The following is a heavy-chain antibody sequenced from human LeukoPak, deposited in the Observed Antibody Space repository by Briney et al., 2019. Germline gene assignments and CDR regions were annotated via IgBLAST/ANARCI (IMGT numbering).Heavy chain of an antibody. V-gene: IGHV1-3*01. D-gene: IGHD1-14*01. CDR2: INAGNGNT. Sequence: VASVKVSCKASGYTFTNYTMHWVRQAPGQRLEWMGWINAGNGNTKYSQKFQGRVTITRDTSASTAYMELSSLRSEDSAIYYCAREVSLLLYYFDYWGQGTLVTVSS. CDR1: GYTFTNYT. CDR3: AREVSLLLYYFDY. J-gene: IGHJ4*02.